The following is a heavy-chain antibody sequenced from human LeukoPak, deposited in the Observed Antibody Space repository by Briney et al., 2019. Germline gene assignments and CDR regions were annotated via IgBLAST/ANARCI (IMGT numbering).Heavy chain of an antibody. J-gene: IGHJ6*02. Sequence: GGSLRLSCAASGFTFSSYAMHWVRQAPGKGLEWVAVIPYDGSNKYYADSVKGRFTISRDNSKNTLYLQMNSLRAEDTAVYYCARGSNYNYYYYYGMDVWGQGTPVTVS. V-gene: IGHV3-30-3*01. CDR3: ARGSNYNYYYYYGMDV. CDR1: GFTFSSYA. D-gene: IGHD4-11*01. CDR2: IPYDGSNK.